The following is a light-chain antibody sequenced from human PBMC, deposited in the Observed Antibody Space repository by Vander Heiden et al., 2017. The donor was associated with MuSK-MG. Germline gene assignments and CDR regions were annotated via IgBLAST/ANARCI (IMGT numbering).Light chain of an antibody. CDR2: DTS. J-gene: IGKJ1*01. V-gene: IGKV3-11*01. CDR3: QHRRCWPWT. CDR1: QSVSTS. Sequence: EIVLTQSPATLSLSPGERATLSCRASQSVSTSLAWYQQKPGQPPRLLIYDTSNRATGIPARFSGSGSATDFTLTISSLEPEDFAVYYCQHRRCWPWTFGQGTKVEVK.